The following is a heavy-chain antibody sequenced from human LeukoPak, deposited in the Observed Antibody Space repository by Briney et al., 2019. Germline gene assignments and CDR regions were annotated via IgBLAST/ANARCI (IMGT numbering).Heavy chain of an antibody. CDR2: ISAYNGNT. V-gene: IGHV1-18*01. D-gene: IGHD3-22*01. Sequence: ASVKVSCKASGYTFTSYGISWVRQAPGQGLEWMGWISAYNGNTNYAQKLQGRVTMTTDTSTSTAYMELRSLRSDDTAVYYCARAPHYYDSSGHGYWGQGTLVTVSS. CDR1: GYTFTSYG. J-gene: IGHJ4*02. CDR3: ARAPHYYDSSGHGY.